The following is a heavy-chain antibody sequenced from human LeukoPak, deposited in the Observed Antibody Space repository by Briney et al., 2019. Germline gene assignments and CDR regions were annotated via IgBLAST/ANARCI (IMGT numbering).Heavy chain of an antibody. D-gene: IGHD1-26*01. CDR2: IYYSGST. CDR3: ARAGVGAGTFDI. Sequence: SETLSLTCTVSDGSITNYDWSWVRQPPGRELEWIGSIYYSGSTSYSPSLESRVTISVDTSKTHFSLTLRSVTAADTAVYYCARAGVGAGTFDIWGQGTMVTVSS. J-gene: IGHJ3*02. V-gene: IGHV4-59*12. CDR1: DGSITNYD.